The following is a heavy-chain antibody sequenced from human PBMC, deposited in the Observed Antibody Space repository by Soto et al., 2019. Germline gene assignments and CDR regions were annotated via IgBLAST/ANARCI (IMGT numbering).Heavy chain of an antibody. CDR1: GYKFTTYF. D-gene: IGHD2-8*01. CDR2: IHPSGDT. CDR3: VRGYCTTTPCSGDFQH. Sequence: ASVKVSCKASGYKFTTYFTHWVRQAPGQGLEWMGMIHPSGDTGYGQKFRGRVTMTIDTSTTTAYMELRNLTSEDTAIYFSVRGYCTTTPCSGDFQHWGQGTLVTVPQ. V-gene: IGHV1-46*01. J-gene: IGHJ1*01.